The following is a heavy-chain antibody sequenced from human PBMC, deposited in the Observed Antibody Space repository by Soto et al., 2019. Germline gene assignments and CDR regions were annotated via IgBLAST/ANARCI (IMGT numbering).Heavy chain of an antibody. D-gene: IGHD3-22*01. Sequence: LSLNCAVYGGSFSGYYWSWIRQPPGKGLEWIGEINHSGSTNYNPSLKSRVTISVDTSKNQFSLKLSSVTAADTAVYYCARGLGPYYYDSSGYSYPYGMDVWGQGTTVTVSS. CDR1: GGSFSGYY. CDR2: INHSGST. V-gene: IGHV4-34*01. J-gene: IGHJ6*02. CDR3: ARGLGPYYYDSSGYSYPYGMDV.